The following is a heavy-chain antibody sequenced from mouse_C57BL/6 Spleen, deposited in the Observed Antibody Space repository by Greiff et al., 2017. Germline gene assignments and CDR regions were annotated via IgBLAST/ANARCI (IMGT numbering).Heavy chain of an antibody. D-gene: IGHD2-4*01. CDR1: GYSFTSYY. Sequence: QVQLQQSGPELVKPGASVKISCKASGYSFTSYYIHWVKQRPGQGLEWIGWIYPGSGNTKYNEKFKGKATLTADTSSSTAYMQLSSLTSEDSAVYYCARSPPDYDGDYYAMDYWGQGTSVTVSS. CDR2: IYPGSGNT. CDR3: ARSPPDYDGDYYAMDY. J-gene: IGHJ4*01. V-gene: IGHV1-66*01.